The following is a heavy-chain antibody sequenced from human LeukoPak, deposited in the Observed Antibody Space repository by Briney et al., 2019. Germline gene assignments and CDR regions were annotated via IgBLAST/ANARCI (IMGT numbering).Heavy chain of an antibody. Sequence: SETLSLTCTVSGGSISGYYWSWIRQPPGKGLEWIGYIYSSGTTNYNPSLKSQITISLDTSKNQFSLKLSSVTAADTAVYYCASTGYSYGLDYWGQGTLVTVSS. V-gene: IGHV4-59*12. J-gene: IGHJ4*02. D-gene: IGHD5-18*01. CDR1: GGSISGYY. CDR2: IYSSGTT. CDR3: ASTGYSYGLDY.